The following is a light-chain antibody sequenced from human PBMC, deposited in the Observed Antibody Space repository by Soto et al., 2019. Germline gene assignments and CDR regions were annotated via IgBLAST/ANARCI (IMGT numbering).Light chain of an antibody. Sequence: EVTLTQSPATVSLSPGETATLSCGASQTLLKGYLAWYQQRPGLAPRLIIYDVSRRATGIPDRFSGSGSGTEFTLSISRVEPEDFAVYYCQNYDWSWTFGQGTKVDIK. CDR1: QTLLKGY. CDR3: QNYDWSWT. V-gene: IGKV3D-20*01. CDR2: DVS. J-gene: IGKJ1*01.